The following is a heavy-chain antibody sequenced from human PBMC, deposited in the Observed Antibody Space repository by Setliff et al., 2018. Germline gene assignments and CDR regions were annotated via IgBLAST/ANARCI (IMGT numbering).Heavy chain of an antibody. CDR1: GGTFSNYG. Sequence: WASVKVSCKASGGTFSNYGVSWVRQAPGQGLEWMGWTIPLFGTTDYAQKFQGRVTSITDESTSTAFMQVSSLKSEDTAVYYCVREGVDGRSSTDYRYYMDVWGKGTPVTVSS. CDR3: VREGVDGRSSTDYRYYMDV. CDR2: TIPLFGTT. V-gene: IGHV1-69*05. J-gene: IGHJ6*03. D-gene: IGHD6-19*01.